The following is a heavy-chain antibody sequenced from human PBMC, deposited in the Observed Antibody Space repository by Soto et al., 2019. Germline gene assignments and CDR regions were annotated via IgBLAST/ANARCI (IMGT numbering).Heavy chain of an antibody. D-gene: IGHD6-19*01. J-gene: IGHJ4*02. CDR2: IYYSGST. Sequence: XETLSLTCTVSGGSISSSSYYWGWIRQPPGKGLEWIGSIYYSGSTYYNPSLKSRVTISVDTSKNQFSLKLSSVTAADTAVYYCASLVLAVDDTALYYFDYWGQGTLVTVSS. CDR3: ASLVLAVDDTALYYFDY. V-gene: IGHV4-39*01. CDR1: GGSISSSSYY.